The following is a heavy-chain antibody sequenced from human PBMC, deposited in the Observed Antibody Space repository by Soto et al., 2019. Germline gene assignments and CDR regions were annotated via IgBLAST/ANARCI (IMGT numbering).Heavy chain of an antibody. D-gene: IGHD2-2*01. J-gene: IGHJ6*02. V-gene: IGHV1-69*06. CDR1: GGTFSSYA. CDR3: ARGYCSSTSCYPPYYYYGMDV. Sequence: QVQLVQSGAEVKKPGFSVKVSCKASGGTFSSYAISWVRQAPGQGLEWMGGIIPIFGTANYAQKFQGRVTITADKSTSTAYMELSSLRSEDTAVYYCARGYCSSTSCYPPYYYYGMDVWGQGTTVTVSS. CDR2: IIPIFGTA.